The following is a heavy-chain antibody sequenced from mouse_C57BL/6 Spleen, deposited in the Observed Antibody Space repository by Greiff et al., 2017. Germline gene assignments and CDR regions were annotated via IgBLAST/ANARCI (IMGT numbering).Heavy chain of an antibody. CDR3: AREHYYGSSIDY. D-gene: IGHD1-1*01. Sequence: ESGPGLVKPSQSLSLTCSVTGYSITSGYYWNWIRQFPGNKLEWMGYISYDGSNNYNPSLKNRISITRDTSKNQFFLKLNSVTTEDTATYYCAREHYYGSSIDYWGQGTTLTVSS. J-gene: IGHJ2*01. CDR2: ISYDGSN. CDR1: GYSITSGYY. V-gene: IGHV3-6*01.